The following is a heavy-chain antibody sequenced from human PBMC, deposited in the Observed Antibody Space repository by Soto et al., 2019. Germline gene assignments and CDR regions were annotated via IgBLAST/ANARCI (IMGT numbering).Heavy chain of an antibody. D-gene: IGHD3-3*01. CDR1: GGSVTSVFYY. CDR3: ARILDFWSGHGVFDI. V-gene: IGHV4-31*03. CDR2: LYYSGTT. Sequence: SETLSLTCTVSGGSVTSVFYYWAWIRQHPGKGLEFIGHLYYSGTTYYNPSLRSRVTISEDTSKNHFSLQLTSVTAADTAVYYCARILDFWSGHGVFDIWGQGTMVTVSS. J-gene: IGHJ3*02.